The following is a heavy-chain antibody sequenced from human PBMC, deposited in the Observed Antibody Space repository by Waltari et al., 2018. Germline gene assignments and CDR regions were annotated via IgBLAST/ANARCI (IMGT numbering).Heavy chain of an antibody. Sequence: QVQLQESGPGLVKPSETLSLSCAVSGGSISSNYWSWIRRPPGKGLEWIGRIHGSDGSTDYNPSLKSRVTISTDTSKNQFSLKLSSVTAADTAVYYCARYSNYEGYYFDYWGQGLLVTVSS. J-gene: IGHJ4*02. CDR1: GGSISSNY. D-gene: IGHD4-4*01. V-gene: IGHV4-4*07. CDR2: IHGSDGST. CDR3: ARYSNYEGYYFDY.